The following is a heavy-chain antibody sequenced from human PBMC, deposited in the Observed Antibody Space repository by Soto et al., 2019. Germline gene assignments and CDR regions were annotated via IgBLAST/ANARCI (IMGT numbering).Heavy chain of an antibody. J-gene: IGHJ5*02. CDR2: IYYSGST. D-gene: IGHD6-13*01. CDR1: GGSISSYY. Sequence: SETLSLTCTVSGGSISSYYWSWIRQPPGKGLEWVGYIYYSGSTNYNPSLKSRVTISVDTSKNQFTLKLSSLTAADTAVYYCASEAAAAEFDPWGQGTLVTVSS. CDR3: ASEAAAAEFDP. V-gene: IGHV4-59*01.